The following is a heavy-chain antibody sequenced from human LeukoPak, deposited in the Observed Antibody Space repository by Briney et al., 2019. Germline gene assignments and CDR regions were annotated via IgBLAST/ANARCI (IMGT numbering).Heavy chain of an antibody. Sequence: GGSLRLSCAAAAFTFSDYYMSWIRQAPGKGLEWVLYISSSSSYTNYADSVKGRFTISRDNAKNSLYLQMNSLRAEDTAVYYCARDRYDILTGGDCYYGMDVWGQGTTVTVSS. CDR1: AFTFSDYY. CDR2: ISSSSSYT. J-gene: IGHJ6*02. CDR3: ARDRYDILTGGDCYYGMDV. D-gene: IGHD3-9*01. V-gene: IGHV3-11*05.